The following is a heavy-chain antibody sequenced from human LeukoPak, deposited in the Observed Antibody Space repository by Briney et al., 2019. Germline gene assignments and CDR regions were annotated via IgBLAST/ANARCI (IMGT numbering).Heavy chain of an antibody. J-gene: IGHJ4*02. CDR3: ARARLTYYYDSSGRNFDY. D-gene: IGHD3-22*01. CDR2: INHSGST. Sequence: PSETLSLTCAVYGGSFSGYYWSWIRQPPGEGLEWIGEINHSGSTNYNPSLKSRVTISVDTSKNQFSLKLSSVTAADTAVYYCARARLTYYYDSSGRNFDYWGQGTLVTVSS. V-gene: IGHV4-34*01. CDR1: GGSFSGYY.